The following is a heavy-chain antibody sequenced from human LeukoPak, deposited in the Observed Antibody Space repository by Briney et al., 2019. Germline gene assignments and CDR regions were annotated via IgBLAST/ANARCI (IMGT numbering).Heavy chain of an antibody. CDR3: AKCRDGYNPDY. J-gene: IGHJ4*02. V-gene: IGHV3-23*01. D-gene: IGHD5-24*01. Sequence: GGSLRLSCAASGVTFSSYAMSWVRQAPGEGLEWVSGISGSGSSTNYAASVKGRFTISRDNSKNTLYLQTNSLRAEDTAVYYCAKCRDGYNPDYWGQGTLVTVSS. CDR2: ISGSGSST. CDR1: GVTFSSYA.